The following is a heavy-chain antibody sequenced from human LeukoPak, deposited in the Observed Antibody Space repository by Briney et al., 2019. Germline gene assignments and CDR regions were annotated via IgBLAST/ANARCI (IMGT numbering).Heavy chain of an antibody. CDR1: GGVFNNYS. J-gene: IGHJ5*02. CDR2: IIPLYGTA. Sequence: ASVKVSCKASGGVFNNYSIHWVRQAPGQGLEWMGGIIPLYGTAEYGQKFQGRVTISRDTITMSNLRSEDTAVYYCAGKDRSWFDPWGQGTLVTVSS. CDR3: AGKDRSWFDP. V-gene: IGHV1-69*05.